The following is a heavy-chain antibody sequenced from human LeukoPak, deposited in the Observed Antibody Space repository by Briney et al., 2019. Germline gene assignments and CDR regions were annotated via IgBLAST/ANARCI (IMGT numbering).Heavy chain of an antibody. Sequence: GGSLRLSCAASGFTFDDYAMHWVRQAPGKGLEWVSLISGDGIRIHYADSVKGRFTISRDNSKNSLYLQMSRLRAEDTALYYCAKAVESRALARPYGMDVWGQGTPVTASS. V-gene: IGHV3-43*02. CDR3: AKAVESRALARPYGMDV. CDR2: ISGDGIRI. CDR1: GFTFDDYA. D-gene: IGHD3-3*02. J-gene: IGHJ6*02.